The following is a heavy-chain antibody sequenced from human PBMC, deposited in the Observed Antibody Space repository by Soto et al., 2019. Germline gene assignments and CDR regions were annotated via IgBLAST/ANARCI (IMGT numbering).Heavy chain of an antibody. Sequence: QVQLQESGPGLVKPSQTLSLTCTVSGGSISSGGYYWSWIRQHPGKGLEWIGYIYYSGSTYYNPSLKGRITTSIDTSKNQFSLKLSSVTAADTAVYYCAREGTPSTSGYDWGYWFDPWGQGTLVTVSS. V-gene: IGHV4-31*03. D-gene: IGHD5-12*01. J-gene: IGHJ5*02. CDR2: IYYSGST. CDR3: AREGTPSTSGYDWGYWFDP. CDR1: GGSISSGGYY.